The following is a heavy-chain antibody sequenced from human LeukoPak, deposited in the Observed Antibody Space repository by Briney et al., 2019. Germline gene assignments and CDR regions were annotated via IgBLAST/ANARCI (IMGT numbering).Heavy chain of an antibody. CDR1: GMTFSNHW. D-gene: IGHD6-13*01. V-gene: IGHV3-74*01. CDR2: IKTDGRTT. CDR3: AKDMGIGSSWYSGGFDY. J-gene: IGHJ4*02. Sequence: GGSLRLSCAASGMTFSNHWMHWVRQAPGKGLVWVSLIKTDGRTTIYTDSVKGRFTISRDNGKNSLYLQMNSLRAEDTALYYCAKDMGIGSSWYSGGFDYWGQGTLVTVSS.